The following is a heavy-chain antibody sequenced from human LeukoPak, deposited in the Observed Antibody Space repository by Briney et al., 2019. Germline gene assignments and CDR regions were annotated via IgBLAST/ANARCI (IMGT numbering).Heavy chain of an antibody. V-gene: IGHV3-21*01. D-gene: IGHD6-13*01. CDR1: GFTFSSYS. Sequence: GGSLRLSCAASGFTFSSYSMNWVRQAPGKGLEWVSSISSSSSYIYYADSVKGRFTISRDNAKNSLYLQINILRAEDTAVYYCAREGIAAAGTDYDAFDIWGQGTMVTVSS. CDR3: AREGIAAAGTDYDAFDI. J-gene: IGHJ3*02. CDR2: ISSSSSYI.